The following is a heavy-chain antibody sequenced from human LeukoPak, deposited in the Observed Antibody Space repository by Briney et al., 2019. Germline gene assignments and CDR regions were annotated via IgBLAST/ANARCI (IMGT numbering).Heavy chain of an antibody. CDR2: ISYDGSSK. V-gene: IGHV3-30-3*01. CDR3: ARDFDY. Sequence: GGSLRLSCAASGFTFSSYAMHWVRQAPGKGLEWVAVISYDGSSKYYADSVKGRFTISRDNSKNTLYLQMNNLRAEDTAVYYCARDFDYWGQGTLVTVSS. J-gene: IGHJ4*02. CDR1: GFTFSSYA.